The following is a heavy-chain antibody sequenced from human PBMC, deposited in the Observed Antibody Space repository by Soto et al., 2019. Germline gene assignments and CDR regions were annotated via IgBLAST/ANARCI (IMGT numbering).Heavy chain of an antibody. D-gene: IGHD2-8*02. CDR2: ILVSGST. V-gene: IGHV3-23*01. J-gene: IGHJ3*02. CDR3: AKATATGGGAFEI. CDR1: GFICSSYD. Sequence: VGSLRLSCAVSGFICSSYDMSWVRQAPGKGLEWVSTILVSGSTHYEDSVKGRFTISRDTSRNTVYLQMNSRTAGDTAVYYCAKATATGGGAFEIYGQGTMVTVSS.